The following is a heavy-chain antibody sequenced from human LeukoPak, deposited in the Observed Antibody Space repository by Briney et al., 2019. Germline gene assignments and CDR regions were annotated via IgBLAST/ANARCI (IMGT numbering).Heavy chain of an antibody. CDR2: IYSGGST. CDR3: ARSAGIAATIVLGY. Sequence: PGGSLTLSCAASGFTVSSNYMSWVRQPPGKGLEWVSLIYSGGSTYYAESVKGRFTISRDNSKNTLYLQMNSVRAEDTAVYYCARSAGIAATIVLGYWGQGTLVTVSS. V-gene: IGHV3-66*01. D-gene: IGHD5-12*01. CDR1: GFTVSSNY. J-gene: IGHJ4*02.